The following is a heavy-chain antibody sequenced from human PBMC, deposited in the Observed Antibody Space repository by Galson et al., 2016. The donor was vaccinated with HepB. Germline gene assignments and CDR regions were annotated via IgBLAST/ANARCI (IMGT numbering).Heavy chain of an antibody. V-gene: IGHV4-39*01. CDR2: IYYSGST. D-gene: IGHD3-16*02. CDR1: GDTISSSSYY. CDR3: ARHTVVGRSFDF. J-gene: IGHJ4*02. Sequence: SETLSLTCTASGDTISSSSYYWAWIRQPPGKGLEWIGSIYYSGSTYYNPSLKSRVIISVDTSRNHFSLKLNSVTAADTSMYYCARHTVVGRSFDFWGLGTLVTVSS.